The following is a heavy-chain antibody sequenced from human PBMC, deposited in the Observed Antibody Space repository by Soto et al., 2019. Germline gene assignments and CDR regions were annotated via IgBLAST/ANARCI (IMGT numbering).Heavy chain of an antibody. D-gene: IGHD3-9*01. CDR1: GFTFNNFA. CDR3: AKVRQRFLDILTGATNFDS. CDR2: ISSDGDLR. J-gene: IGHJ4*02. V-gene: IGHV3-23*01. Sequence: EVHLLGSGGDLVKPGGSLRLSCEVSGFTFNNFAMSWVRQSPGKGLEWVSTISSDGDLRHYAESVKGRFTISRDNSKSSLFLQMKGLRAEDTALYFCAKVRQRFLDILTGATNFDSWGQGTLVTVSS.